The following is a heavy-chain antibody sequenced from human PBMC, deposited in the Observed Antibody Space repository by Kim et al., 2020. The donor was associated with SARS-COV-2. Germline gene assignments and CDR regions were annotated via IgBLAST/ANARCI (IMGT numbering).Heavy chain of an antibody. CDR2: ISGSGDTT. J-gene: IGHJ5*02. Sequence: GGSLRLSCAASGFTFTSYAMSWVRQAPGKGLEWVSAISGSGDTTYYADSVKGRFTISRDNSKNTLFLQMNSLTAEDTAIYYCAKALVAGGVGIGILGSAWGQGTLVTVSS. D-gene: IGHD3-16*01. V-gene: IGHV3-23*01. CDR3: AKALVAGGVGIGILGSA. CDR1: GFTFTSYA.